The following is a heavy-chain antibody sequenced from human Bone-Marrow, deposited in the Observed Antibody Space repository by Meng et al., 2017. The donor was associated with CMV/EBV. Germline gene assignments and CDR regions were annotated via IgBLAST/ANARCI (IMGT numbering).Heavy chain of an antibody. Sequence: GGSLRLSCTTSGFPFDDYAMHWVRQVPGKGLGWVSVISWDSGIKAYADSVKGRFTISRDNAKNSLYLQMNSLRTDDSALYHCAKDMKGYCSDNSCYTEGMDVWGQGTTVTVSS. CDR1: GFPFDDYA. J-gene: IGHJ6*02. CDR3: AKDMKGYCSDNSCYTEGMDV. V-gene: IGHV3-9*01. CDR2: ISWDSGIK. D-gene: IGHD2-15*01.